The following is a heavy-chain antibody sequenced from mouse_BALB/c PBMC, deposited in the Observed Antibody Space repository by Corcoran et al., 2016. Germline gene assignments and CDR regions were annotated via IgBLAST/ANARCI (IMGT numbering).Heavy chain of an antibody. V-gene: IGHV4-1*02. Sequence: EVKLLESGGCLVPPGGSLKLSCAASGFDFSRYWMSWVRQAPGKGLEWIGEINPASSTINYTPSLKDKFIISRDNAKNTLDLEMSKVRSEDTAIDYCARNGEVGFANGGQGTLVTVSA. CDR1: GFDFSRYW. D-gene: IGHD1-1*02. CDR2: INPASSTI. J-gene: IGHJ3*01. CDR3: ARNGEVGFAN.